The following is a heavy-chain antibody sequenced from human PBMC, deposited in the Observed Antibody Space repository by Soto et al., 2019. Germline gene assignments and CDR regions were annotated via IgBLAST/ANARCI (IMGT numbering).Heavy chain of an antibody. CDR3: ARGGVWFGELLSKPYYYYGMDV. CDR1: GGSISSYY. CDR2: IYYSGST. D-gene: IGHD3-10*01. V-gene: IGHV4-59*01. Sequence: PSETLSLTCTVSGGSISSYYWSWIRQPPGKGLEWIGYIYYSGSTNYNPSLKSRVTISVDTSKNQFSLKLSSVTAADTAVYYCARGGVWFGELLSKPYYYYGMDVWGQGTTVTAP. J-gene: IGHJ6*02.